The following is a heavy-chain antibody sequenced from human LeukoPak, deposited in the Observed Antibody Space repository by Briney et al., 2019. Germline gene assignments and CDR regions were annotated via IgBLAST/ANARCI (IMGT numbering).Heavy chain of an antibody. V-gene: IGHV3-7*03. CDR2: IKQDGSEK. Sequence: GGSLRLSCAASGFTFSSYWMSWVRQAPGKGLEWVANIKQDGSEKYYVDSVKGRFTISRDNAKNSLYLQMNSLRAEDTAVYYCARVQALAVASRFDYWGQGTLVTVSS. D-gene: IGHD6-19*01. CDR1: GFTFSSYW. J-gene: IGHJ4*02. CDR3: ARVQALAVASRFDY.